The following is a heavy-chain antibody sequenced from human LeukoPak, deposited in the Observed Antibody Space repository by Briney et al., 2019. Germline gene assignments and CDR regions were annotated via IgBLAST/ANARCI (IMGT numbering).Heavy chain of an antibody. CDR2: IYYSGTT. J-gene: IGHJ4*02. V-gene: IGHV4-39*01. Sequence: SETLSLTCTVSGGSISNDVYYWGWIRQPPGKGLEWIETIYYSGTTYCNPSLKSRVTISADTSKNQFSLKLTSVTAADTAVYYCASMGSGRKGPFDNWGQGTLVTVSS. CDR1: GGSISNDVYY. CDR3: ASMGSGRKGPFDN. D-gene: IGHD3-10*01.